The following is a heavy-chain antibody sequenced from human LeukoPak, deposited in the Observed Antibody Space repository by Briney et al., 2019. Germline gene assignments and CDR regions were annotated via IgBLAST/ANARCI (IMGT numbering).Heavy chain of an antibody. CDR2: INPNSGDT. Sequence: HGASVKVSCKASGYTFTGYHMHWVRQAPGQGLEWMGRINPNSGDTNYAQKFQGRVTMTTDTSTSTAYMELRSLRSDDTAVYYCARDGLEQWLVPFDYWGQGTLVTVSS. V-gene: IGHV1-2*06. J-gene: IGHJ4*02. CDR1: GYTFTGYH. D-gene: IGHD6-19*01. CDR3: ARDGLEQWLVPFDY.